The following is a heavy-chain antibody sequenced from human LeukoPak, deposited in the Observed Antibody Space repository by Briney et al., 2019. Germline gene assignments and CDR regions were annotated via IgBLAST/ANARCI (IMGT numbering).Heavy chain of an antibody. J-gene: IGHJ5*02. CDR2: INTNTGNP. CDR3: ARELTGLSSGWYYGWFDP. Sequence: ASVKVSCKASGYTFTSYAMNWVRQAPGQGLEWMGWINTNTGNPTYAQGFTGRLVFSLDTFVSTAYLQISSLKAEDTAVYYCARELTGLSSGWYYGWFDPRGQGTLVTVSS. D-gene: IGHD6-19*01. CDR1: GYTFTSYA. V-gene: IGHV7-4-1*02.